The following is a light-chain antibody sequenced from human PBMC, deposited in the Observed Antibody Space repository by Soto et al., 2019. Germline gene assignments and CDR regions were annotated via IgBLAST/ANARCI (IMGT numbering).Light chain of an antibody. V-gene: IGKV3-15*01. CDR1: QSVGSN. CDR2: GAF. CDR3: QQYDKWPYT. Sequence: EIVLTQSPATLSVSPGERATLSCRTSQSVGSNLAWYQQKPGQAPRLLIYGAFISAPGFPVTFRGTGSGSEFTLTITSLQSEDGALYYCQQYDKWPYTFGQGTNLEIK. J-gene: IGKJ2*01.